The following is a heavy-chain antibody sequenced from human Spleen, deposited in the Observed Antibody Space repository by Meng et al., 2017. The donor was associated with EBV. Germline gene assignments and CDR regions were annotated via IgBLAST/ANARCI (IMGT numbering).Heavy chain of an antibody. CDR2: ISHSGST. V-gene: IGHV4-4*03. CDR1: GFSLSTSGVG. CDR3: ARERSDQVVVGYNWFDP. J-gene: IGHJ5*02. D-gene: IGHD6-6*01. Sequence: KESGPRLWKPQQTPTLTCPFSGFSLSTSGVGVGWIRQPPGKGLEWIGEISHSGSTNYSPSLKSRVTISADMSKNQFSLKVSSVTAADTAVYYCARERSDQVVVGYNWFDPWGQGTLVTVSS.